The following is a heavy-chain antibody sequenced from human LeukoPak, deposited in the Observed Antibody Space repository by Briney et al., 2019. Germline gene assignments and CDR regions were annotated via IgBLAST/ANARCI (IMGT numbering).Heavy chain of an antibody. J-gene: IGHJ4*02. D-gene: IGHD4-11*01. V-gene: IGHV4-31*03. Sequence: PSETLSLTCSVSGGSISSGTYYWSWVRQHPGKGLEWIGYIYYSGSSYYNPSLKSRVTMSVDTSKNQFSLKLSSVTAADTAVYYCARYLRFSNDYSNYHDYWGQGTLVTVSS. CDR2: IYYSGSS. CDR1: GGSISSGTYY. CDR3: ARYLRFSNDYSNYHDY.